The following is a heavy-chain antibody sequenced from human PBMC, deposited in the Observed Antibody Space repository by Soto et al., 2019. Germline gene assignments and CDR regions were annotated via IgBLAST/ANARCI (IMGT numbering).Heavy chain of an antibody. CDR2: ISAYNGNT. CDR1: GYTFTSYG. Sequence: QVQLVQSGAEVKKPGASVKVSCKASGYTFTSYGISWVRQAPGQGLECMGWISAYNGNTNYAQKLQGRVTMTPDKSTSTAYMELRSLRSDDTAVYYCARDREQWPIYYDYYGMDVWGQGTTVTVAS. D-gene: IGHD6-19*01. J-gene: IGHJ6*02. V-gene: IGHV1-18*01. CDR3: ARDREQWPIYYDYYGMDV.